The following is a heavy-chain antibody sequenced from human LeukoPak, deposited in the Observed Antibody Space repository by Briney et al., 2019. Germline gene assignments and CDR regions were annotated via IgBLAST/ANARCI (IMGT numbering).Heavy chain of an antibody. CDR2: INWNGGST. CDR3: AREYCGSTSCYIRFGFYYYYMDV. J-gene: IGHJ6*03. CDR1: GFTFDDYG. V-gene: IGHV3-20*04. Sequence: GGSLRLSCAASGFTFDDYGMSWVRQAPGKGLEWVSGINWNGGSTGYADSVKGRFTISRDNAKNSLYLQMNSLRAEDTALYYCAREYCGSTSCYIRFGFYYYYMDVWGKGTTVTVSS. D-gene: IGHD2-2*02.